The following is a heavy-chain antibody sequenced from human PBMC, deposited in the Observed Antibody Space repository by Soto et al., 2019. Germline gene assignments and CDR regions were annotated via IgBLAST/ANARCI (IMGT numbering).Heavy chain of an antibody. D-gene: IGHD2-2*01. CDR2: IKQDGDEK. V-gene: IGHV3-7*01. Sequence: HPGWSLRLSCSASGLTFSRYWMTWVRQAPGKGLEWVANIKQDGDEKYYVDSVKGRFTISRDNAKNSLYLQMNSLRAEDTAVYYCARDPDTYCSSTNCNARSYYYMDAWGKGNTLTVSS. CDR1: GLTFSRYW. CDR3: ARDPDTYCSSTNCNARSYYYMDA. J-gene: IGHJ6*03.